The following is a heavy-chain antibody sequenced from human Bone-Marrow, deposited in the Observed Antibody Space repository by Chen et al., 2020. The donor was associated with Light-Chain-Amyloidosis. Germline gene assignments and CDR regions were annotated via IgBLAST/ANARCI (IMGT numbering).Heavy chain of an antibody. J-gene: IGHJ4*02. Sequence: QVQLVESGGGVVQPGRSMRLSCAASGFTFSSYAMHWVRQAPGKGLEWVAVISYDGSNKYYADSVKGRFTISRDNSKNTLYLQMNSLRAEDTAVYYCARAPGYDFPFDYWGQGTQVTVSS. CDR1: GFTFSSYA. D-gene: IGHD5-12*01. CDR2: ISYDGSNK. V-gene: IGHV3-30-3*01. CDR3: ARAPGYDFPFDY.